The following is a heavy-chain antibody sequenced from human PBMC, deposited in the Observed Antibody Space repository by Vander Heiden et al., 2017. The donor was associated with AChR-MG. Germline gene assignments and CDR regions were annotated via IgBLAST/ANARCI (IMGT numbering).Heavy chain of an antibody. CDR2: ISAYNGNT. V-gene: IGHV1-18*01. CDR1: GSTFTSYG. D-gene: IGHD1-1*01. Sequence: QVQLVQSGAEVKKPGASVKVSCKASGSTFTSYGIRGVLQDPGQGLGWMGCISAYNGNTNYAQKLQGRVTMTTDTATSTAYMELRSLRSDDTAVYYCARDGEPLPGLPTGTNFDYWGQGTLVTVAS. CDR3: ARDGEPLPGLPTGTNFDY. J-gene: IGHJ4*02.